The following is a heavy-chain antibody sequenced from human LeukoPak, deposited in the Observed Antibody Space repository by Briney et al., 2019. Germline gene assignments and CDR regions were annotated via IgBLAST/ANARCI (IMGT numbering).Heavy chain of an antibody. D-gene: IGHD6-19*01. V-gene: IGHV4-59*11. J-gene: IGHJ6*03. CDR2: IHHSGMT. Sequence: SETLSLTCGVSGDSISSHFWSWIRQPPGKGLEWIGFIHHSGMTNYNSALKSRATLLIDTSTNQFSLKLTSVTAADTAFYFCAREASSDPRLSSYFLDVWGDGTAVTVSS. CDR3: AREASSDPRLSSYFLDV. CDR1: GDSISSHF.